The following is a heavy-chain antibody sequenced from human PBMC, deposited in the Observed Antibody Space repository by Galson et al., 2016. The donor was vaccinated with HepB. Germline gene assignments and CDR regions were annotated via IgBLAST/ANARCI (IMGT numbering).Heavy chain of an antibody. CDR1: GDSVSSNSAA. CDR2: TYYRSKWYN. J-gene: IGHJ4*02. D-gene: IGHD6-13*01. V-gene: IGHV6-1*01. Sequence: CAISGDSVSSNSAAWNWIRQSPSRGLEWLGRTYYRSKWYNDYAVSVKSRITINPDTSKNQFSLQLNSVTPEDTAVYYCARENENKGYTSSWYAEWGQGTLVTVSS. CDR3: ARENENKGYTSSWYAE.